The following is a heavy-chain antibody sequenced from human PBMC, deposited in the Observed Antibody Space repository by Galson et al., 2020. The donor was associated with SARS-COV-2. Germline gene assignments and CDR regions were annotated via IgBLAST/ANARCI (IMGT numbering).Heavy chain of an antibody. CDR2: INHSGST. CDR3: ARALREVNMILVVLGYYYYMDV. Sequence: SQTLSLTCAVYGGSFSGYYWSWIRQPPGKGLEWIGEINHSGSTKYNPSLKNRVTISVDTSKNQFSLKLSSVSAADAAVYYCARALREVNMILVVLGYYYYMDVWAKGTTVTVSS. CDR1: GGSFSGYY. D-gene: IGHD2-8*02. J-gene: IGHJ6*03. V-gene: IGHV4-34*01.